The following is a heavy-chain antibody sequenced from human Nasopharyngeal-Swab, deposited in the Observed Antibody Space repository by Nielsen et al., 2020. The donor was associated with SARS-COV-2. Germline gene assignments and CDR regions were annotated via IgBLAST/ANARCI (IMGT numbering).Heavy chain of an antibody. J-gene: IGHJ4*02. CDR2: IKSDGSST. CDR1: GFTFSSYW. CDR3: ARAYYFDS. Sequence: GGSLRLSCAAYGFTFSSYWMHWVRQAPGRGMVWVARIKSDGSSTTYADSVKGRFTISRDNAKNTLYLQMNSLRAEDTAVYYCARAYYFDSWGQGTLVTVSS. V-gene: IGHV3-74*01.